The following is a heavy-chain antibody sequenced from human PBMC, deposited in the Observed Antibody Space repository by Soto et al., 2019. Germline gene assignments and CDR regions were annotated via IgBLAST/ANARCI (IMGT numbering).Heavy chain of an antibody. Sequence: GGSVRLSCAASGFTFSSYAMSWVRQALGKGLEWVSAISGSGGSTYYADSVKGRFTISRDNPKNTLYLQMNSLRAEDTAVYYCAKIYRPGGPFDPWGQGTLVTVSS. D-gene: IGHD3-16*01. CDR2: ISGSGGST. CDR1: GFTFSSYA. V-gene: IGHV3-23*01. CDR3: AKIYRPGGPFDP. J-gene: IGHJ5*02.